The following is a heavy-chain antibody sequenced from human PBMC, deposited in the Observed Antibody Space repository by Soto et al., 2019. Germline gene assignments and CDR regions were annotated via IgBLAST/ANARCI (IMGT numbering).Heavy chain of an antibody. V-gene: IGHV4-4*02. CDR3: AREVNSSPARGPNWFDP. CDR2: TYHSGTT. CDR1: GDSINNSHW. J-gene: IGHJ5*02. Sequence: QVQLQESGPGLVQPSGTLSLTCAVSGDSINNSHWWSWVRQTPGKGLEWIGATYHSGTTNYNPSLKHRVTISIDKSKNQFSLKMTSVTAADTAVYYCAREVNSSPARGPNWFDPWGQGTLVTVSS. D-gene: IGHD6-13*01.